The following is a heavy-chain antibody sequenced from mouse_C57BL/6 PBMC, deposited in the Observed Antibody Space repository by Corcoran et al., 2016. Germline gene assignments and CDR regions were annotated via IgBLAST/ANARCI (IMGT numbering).Heavy chain of an antibody. Sequence: QIQLVQSGPELKKPGETVKISCKASGYTFTEYPMHWVKQAPGKGFKWMGWINTYSGVPTYADDFKGRFAFSLETSASTAYLQINNLKNEDTATYFCARLNYGSSYDRYFDVWGTGTTVTVSS. V-gene: IGHV9-2*01. J-gene: IGHJ1*03. D-gene: IGHD1-1*01. CDR2: INTYSGVP. CDR1: GYTFTEYP. CDR3: ARLNYGSSYDRYFDV.